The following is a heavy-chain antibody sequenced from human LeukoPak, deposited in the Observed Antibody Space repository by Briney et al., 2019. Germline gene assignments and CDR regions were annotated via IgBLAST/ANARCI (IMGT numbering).Heavy chain of an antibody. Sequence: GGSLRLSCAASGFTFSSYAMHWVRQAPGKGLEYVSAISSNGGSTYYANSVKGRFTISRDNSKNTLYLQMGSLRAEDMAVYYCAREDYYGSGSYWAPYYYYMDVWGKGTTVTISS. CDR1: GFTFSSYA. J-gene: IGHJ6*03. CDR2: ISSNGGST. D-gene: IGHD3-10*01. CDR3: AREDYYGSGSYWAPYYYYMDV. V-gene: IGHV3-64*01.